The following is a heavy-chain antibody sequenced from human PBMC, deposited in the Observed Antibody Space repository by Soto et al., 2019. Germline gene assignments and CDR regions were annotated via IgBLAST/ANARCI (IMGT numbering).Heavy chain of an antibody. CDR1: GYSFISYW. V-gene: IGHV5-51*01. J-gene: IGHJ5*02. Sequence: GESLKISCKGSGYSFISYWIGWVRQMPGKGLEWMGIIYPGDSDTRYSPSFQGQVTISADKSISTAYLQWSSLKASDTAMYYCARLNYDILTGYYTHNWFDPWGQGTLVTVSS. CDR3: ARLNYDILTGYYTHNWFDP. D-gene: IGHD3-9*01. CDR2: IYPGDSDT.